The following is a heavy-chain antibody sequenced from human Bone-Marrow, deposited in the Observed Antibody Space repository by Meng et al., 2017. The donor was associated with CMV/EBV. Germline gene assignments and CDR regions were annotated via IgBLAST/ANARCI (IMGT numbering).Heavy chain of an antibody. V-gene: IGHV3-30-3*01. J-gene: IGHJ4*02. Sequence: ASGFPFRSYAMGKGREAAGKGLEWVAVISYDVSNKDYADSVKGRFTISRDNSKNTLYLQMNSLRAEDTAVYYCARDLNMSFDYWGQGTLVTVSS. CDR3: ARDLNMSFDY. CDR2: ISYDVSNK. D-gene: IGHD1/OR15-1a*01. CDR1: GFPFRSYA.